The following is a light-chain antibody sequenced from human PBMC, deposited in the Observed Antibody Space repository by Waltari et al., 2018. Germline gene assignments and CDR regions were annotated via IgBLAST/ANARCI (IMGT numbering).Light chain of an antibody. Sequence: SYVLSLAPSPSVAPGETARSTSGGNNSANQNVHRYQQKPGQAPVLVIFYDGDRPSGIPERDSGSNSGNTATLTISRAEAGDEDDYYCQVWDTSSDLSVFGTGTKVTVL. V-gene: IGLV3-21*04. CDR2: YDG. J-gene: IGLJ1*01. CDR1: NSANQN. CDR3: QVWDTSSDLSV.